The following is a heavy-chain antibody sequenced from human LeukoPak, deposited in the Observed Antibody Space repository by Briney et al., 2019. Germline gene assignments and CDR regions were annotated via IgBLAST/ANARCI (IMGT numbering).Heavy chain of an antibody. J-gene: IGHJ5*02. Sequence: ASETLSLTCTVSGGSITSHYWSWIRQPPGKGLEWIGYIYYSGNTNYNPSLKGRVTISVDTSKNQFSLSLTSVTAADTAVYYCARDPGENYPYNWFDPWGQGTLVTVSS. D-gene: IGHD5-24*01. V-gene: IGHV4-59*11. CDR1: GGSITSHY. CDR3: ARDPGENYPYNWFDP. CDR2: IYYSGNT.